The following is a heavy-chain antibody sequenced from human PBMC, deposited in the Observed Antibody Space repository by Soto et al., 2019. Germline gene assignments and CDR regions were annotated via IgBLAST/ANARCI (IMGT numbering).Heavy chain of an antibody. V-gene: IGHV4-59*01. CDR2: ISHRGSI. J-gene: IGHJ6*02. Sequence: QVQLQESGPGLVKTWETLSLTCTVSGGSISSYYWSWIRQPPGKGLEWIGYISHRGSIKYSPSLTCRVSISADTPNNQFSLNLTYVTAADTAVYYCARRIAAPGTSNYYGLDVWGQGTTVSVSS. CDR1: GGSISSYY. D-gene: IGHD6-13*01. CDR3: ARRIAAPGTSNYYGLDV.